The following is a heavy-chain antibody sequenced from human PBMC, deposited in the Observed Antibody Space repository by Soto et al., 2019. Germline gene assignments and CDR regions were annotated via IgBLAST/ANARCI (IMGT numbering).Heavy chain of an antibody. CDR1: GGSMYSYF. J-gene: IGHJ5*02. CDR3: ARADRKWLDT. CDR2: VYSGGST. Sequence: SETLSLTCTVSGGSMYSYFWSWIRQPPGKGLEWIGYVYSGGSTNYNPSLKSRVTFSVDTSKNQVSLKLRSVTAADTAVYYCARADRKWLDTWGQGILVTVSS. V-gene: IGHV4-59*01.